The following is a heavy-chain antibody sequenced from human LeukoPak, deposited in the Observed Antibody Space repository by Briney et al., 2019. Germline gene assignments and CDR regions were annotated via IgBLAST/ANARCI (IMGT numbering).Heavy chain of an antibody. Sequence: GGSLRLSCAASGFTFSSYAMHWVRQAPGKGLEWVAVISCDGSNKYYADSVKGRFTISRDNSKNTLYLQMNSLRAEDTAVYYCAVLRPAAMSPIDYWGQGTLVTVSS. J-gene: IGHJ4*02. CDR3: AVLRPAAMSPIDY. CDR1: GFTFSSYA. V-gene: IGHV3-30-3*01. CDR2: ISCDGSNK. D-gene: IGHD2-2*01.